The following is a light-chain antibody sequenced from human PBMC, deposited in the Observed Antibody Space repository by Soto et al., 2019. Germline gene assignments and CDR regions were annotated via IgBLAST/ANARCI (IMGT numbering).Light chain of an antibody. CDR1: SSNIGNNY. J-gene: IGLJ2*01. Sequence: QSVLTQPPSVSATPGQKVTISCSGSSSNIGNNYVSWYQQFPGAAPKLLIYDNYWRPSGIPDRFSASKSGTSATLGITGLQTGVEADYYCATWDSSLSAVVVGGGTKVTVL. V-gene: IGLV1-51*01. CDR3: ATWDSSLSAVV. CDR2: DNY.